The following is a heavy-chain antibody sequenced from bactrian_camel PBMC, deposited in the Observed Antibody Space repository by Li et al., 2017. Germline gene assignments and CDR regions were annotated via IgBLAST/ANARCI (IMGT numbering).Heavy chain of an antibody. CDR2: SDSSGDIT. Sequence: HVQLVESGGGSVQVGGSLTLSCAASTLTLTPYSMAWFRQAPGKEREGVARSDSSGDITQNADSVKGRFTISRDNAQNTGYLQMNSLKPEDTAVYYCVMTDDMGSFKGTQVTVS. V-gene: IGHV3S63*01. D-gene: IGHD3*01. J-gene: IGHJ4*01. CDR1: TLTLTPYS.